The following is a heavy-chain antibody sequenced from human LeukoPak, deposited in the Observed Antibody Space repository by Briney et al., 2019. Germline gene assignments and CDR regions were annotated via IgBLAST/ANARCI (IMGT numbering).Heavy chain of an antibody. CDR1: GGTFSSYA. V-gene: IGHV1-69*04. D-gene: IGHD6-13*01. CDR3: ARVWGAAAGAWVFDY. J-gene: IGHJ4*02. Sequence: SVKVSCKASGGTFSSYAISWVRQAPGQGLEWMGRIIPILGIANYAQKFQGRVTITADKSTSTAYMELSSLRSEDTAVYYCARVWGAAAGAWVFDYWGRGTLVTVSS. CDR2: IIPILGIA.